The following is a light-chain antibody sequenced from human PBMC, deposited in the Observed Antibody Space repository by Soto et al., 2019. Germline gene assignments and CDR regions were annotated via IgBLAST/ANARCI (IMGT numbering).Light chain of an antibody. V-gene: IGKV3-20*01. Sequence: EAVLTQSPGTLSLSPGDTATLSCRTSRRVSSDYLAWYQQKPGQAPRLLIYGASSRATDIPDRFSGGGSGTDFTLSFSRLEPEDFAVYYCLQSGSSPYTFGQGTKLEI. CDR2: GAS. J-gene: IGKJ2*01. CDR3: LQSGSSPYT. CDR1: RRVSSDY.